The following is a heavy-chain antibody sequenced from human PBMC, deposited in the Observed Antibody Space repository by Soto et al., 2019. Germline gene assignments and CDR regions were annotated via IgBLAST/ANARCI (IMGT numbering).Heavy chain of an antibody. CDR2: IYYSGST. CDR1: GGSVSSGSYY. V-gene: IGHV4-61*01. CDR3: ARGEASRAAATSVDY. J-gene: IGHJ4*02. D-gene: IGHD2-15*01. Sequence: QVQLQESGPGLVKPSETLSLTCTVSGGSVSSGSYYWSWIRQPPGKGLEWIGYIYYSGSTNYNPSLKSRVTISVDTSKNQFSLKLSSVTAADTAVYYCARGEASRAAATSVDYWGQGTLVTVSS.